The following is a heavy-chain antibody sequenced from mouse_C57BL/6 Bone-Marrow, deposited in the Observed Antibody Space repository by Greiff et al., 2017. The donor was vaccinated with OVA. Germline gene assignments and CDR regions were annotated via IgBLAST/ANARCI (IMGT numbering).Heavy chain of an antibody. V-gene: IGHV7-1*01. D-gene: IGHD2-3*01. CDR3: ARSAGLRMG. J-gene: IGHJ2*01. CDR2: SRNKANDYTT. CDR1: GFTFSDFY. Sequence: EVQLMESGGGLVQSGRSLRLSCATSGFTFSDFYMEWVRQAPGKGLEWIAASRNKANDYTTAYSASVKGRFIVSRDTSQSILYLRMHALRAEDAAIYYCARSAGLRMGWGQGTTLTVSS.